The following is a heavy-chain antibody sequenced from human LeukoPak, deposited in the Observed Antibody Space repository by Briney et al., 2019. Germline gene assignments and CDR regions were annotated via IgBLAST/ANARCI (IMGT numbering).Heavy chain of an antibody. D-gene: IGHD2-8*01. V-gene: IGHV4-38-2*02. CDR2: IYHSGST. CDR1: GYSISSGYY. J-gene: IGHJ4*02. CDR3: ARDGGYFTNGVCYPVGFDY. Sequence: SETLSLTCTVSGYSISSGYYWGWIRPPPGKGLEWIGSIYHSGSTYYNPSLKSRVTISVDTAKNQVSLKLSSVTAADPGVYYFARDGGYFTNGVCYPVGFDYWGQGPLVTVSS.